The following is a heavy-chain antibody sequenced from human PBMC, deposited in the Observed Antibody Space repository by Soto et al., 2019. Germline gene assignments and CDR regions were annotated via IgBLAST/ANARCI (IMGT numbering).Heavy chain of an antibody. CDR3: ARGGVDYYDSSGYYFSPYYFDY. V-gene: IGHV4-30-2*01. CDR1: GGSISDSNYH. Sequence: SETLSLTCTVSGGSISDSNYHWGWIRQPPGKGLEWIGYIYHSGSTYYNPSLKSRVTISVDRSKNQFSLKLSSVTAADTAVYYCARGGVDYYDSSGYYFSPYYFDYWGQGTLVTVSS. J-gene: IGHJ4*02. D-gene: IGHD3-22*01. CDR2: IYHSGST.